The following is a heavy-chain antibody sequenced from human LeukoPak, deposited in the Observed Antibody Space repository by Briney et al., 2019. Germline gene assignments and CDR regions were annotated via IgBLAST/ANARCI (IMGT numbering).Heavy chain of an antibody. CDR1: GFTFSSYA. V-gene: IGHV3-30*01. Sequence: GRSLRLSCAASGFTFSSYAMHWVHQAPGKGLEWVAVISYDGSNKYYADSVKGRFTISRDNSKNTLYLQMNSLRAEDTAVYYCARSIVVVPAAMNYWGQGTLVTVSS. D-gene: IGHD2-2*01. CDR2: ISYDGSNK. J-gene: IGHJ4*02. CDR3: ARSIVVVPAAMNY.